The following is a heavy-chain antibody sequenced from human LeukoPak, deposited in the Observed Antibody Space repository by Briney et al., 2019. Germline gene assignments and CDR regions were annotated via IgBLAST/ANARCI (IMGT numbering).Heavy chain of an antibody. D-gene: IGHD5-18*01. CDR3: ARDGANTYGRAFDF. CDR2: ISYHGTNT. CDR1: GFDFRSYA. V-gene: IGHV3-30*04. Sequence: PGGSLRLSCAASGFDFRSYAMHWVRQAPGKGLEWVSLISYHGTNTYYADSVKGRFTISRDNSKNTVLLQMTSLRVEDTAVYYCARDGANTYGRAFDFWGQGRQVTVSS. J-gene: IGHJ4*02.